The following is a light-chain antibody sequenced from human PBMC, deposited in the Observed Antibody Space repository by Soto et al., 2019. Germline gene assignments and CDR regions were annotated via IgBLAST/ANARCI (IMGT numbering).Light chain of an antibody. V-gene: IGKV3-20*01. CDR2: GAS. J-gene: IGKJ2*01. CDR1: QSVSSSY. Sequence: EIVLTQSPGTLSLSPGERATLSCRASQSVSSSYLACYQQKPGHAPRLLIYGASSRATGIPDRFSGSGSGTDFTLTISRLEPEDFAVYYCQQYGSSPVTFGQGTKLEIK. CDR3: QQYGSSPVT.